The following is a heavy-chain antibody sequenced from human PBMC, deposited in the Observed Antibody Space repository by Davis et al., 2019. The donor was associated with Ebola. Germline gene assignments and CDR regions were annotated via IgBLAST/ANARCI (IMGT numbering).Heavy chain of an antibody. J-gene: IGHJ4*02. CDR1: GYTFTGYY. D-gene: IGHD3-10*01. CDR3: AKGSIWFGELTSFEY. V-gene: IGHV1-2*02. Sequence: ASVKVSCKASGYTFTGYYMHWVRQAPGQGLEWMGWINPNSGGANYAQRFQGRVTMTRDTSISTAYMEVSRLTSDDTAVYYCAKGSIWFGELTSFEYWGQGTLVTVSS. CDR2: INPNSGGA.